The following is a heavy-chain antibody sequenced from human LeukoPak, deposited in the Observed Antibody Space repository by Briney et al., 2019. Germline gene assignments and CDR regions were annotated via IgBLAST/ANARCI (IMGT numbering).Heavy chain of an antibody. V-gene: IGHV4-34*01. CDR1: GGSFSGYY. D-gene: IGHD3-22*01. J-gene: IGHJ5*02. CDR3: ARGIRPWGDSSGYYWNP. Sequence: ASETLSLTCAVYGGSFSGYYWSWIRQPPGKGLEWIGEVNHSGSTNYNPSLKSRVTISVDTSKNQFSLKLSSVTAADTAVYYCARGIRPWGDSSGYYWNPWGQGTLVTVSS. CDR2: VNHSGST.